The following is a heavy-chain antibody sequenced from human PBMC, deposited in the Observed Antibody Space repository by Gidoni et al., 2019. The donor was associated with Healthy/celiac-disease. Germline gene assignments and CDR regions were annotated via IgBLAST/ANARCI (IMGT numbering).Heavy chain of an antibody. CDR1: GFTFSSYA. J-gene: IGHJ4*02. D-gene: IGHD5-18*01. V-gene: IGHV3-23*01. CDR2: ISGSGGST. CDR3: ANSQTWIRGYFDY. Sequence: EVQLLESGGGLVQPGGSLRLSCAASGFTFSSYAMSWVRQAPGKGLEWVSAISGSGGSTYYADSVKGRFTISRDNSKNTLYLQMNSLRAEDTAVYYCANSQTWIRGYFDYWGQGTLVTVSS.